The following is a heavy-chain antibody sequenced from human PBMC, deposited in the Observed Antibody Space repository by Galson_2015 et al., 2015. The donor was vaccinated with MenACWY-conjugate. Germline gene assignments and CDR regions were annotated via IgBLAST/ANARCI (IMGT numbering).Heavy chain of an antibody. J-gene: IGHJ4*02. CDR2: IKADGSFS. CDR1: GFTFNNYW. D-gene: IGHD1-1*01. CDR3: ARDNNWSFDS. Sequence: SLRLSCAASGFTFNNYWMHWVRQPPGKGLEWISYIKADGSFSNYADSVKGRFAISTDNAENMVYLQMDGQGDEDTAVYFCARDNNWSFDSWGQGTLVTVSS. V-gene: IGHV3-74*01.